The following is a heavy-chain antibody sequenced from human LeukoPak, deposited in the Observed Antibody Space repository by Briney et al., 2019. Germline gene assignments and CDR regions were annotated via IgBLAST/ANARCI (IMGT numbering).Heavy chain of an antibody. CDR3: ARALCTSCSYFDY. CDR1: GVSITNYF. Sequence: SETLSLTCTVSGVSITNYFWSWIRQPPGKGLEWIGYIYYSGSTNYNPSVKSRVTISADTSMNDFSLKLRSVTAADTAVYYCARALCTSCSYFDYWGQGNLVTVSS. CDR2: IYYSGST. J-gene: IGHJ4*02. V-gene: IGHV4-59*01. D-gene: IGHD2-2*01.